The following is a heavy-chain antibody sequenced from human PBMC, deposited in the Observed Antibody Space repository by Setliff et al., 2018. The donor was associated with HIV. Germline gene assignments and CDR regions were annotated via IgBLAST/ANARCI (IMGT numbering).Heavy chain of an antibody. CDR2: INVNSGGT. V-gene: IGHV1-2*02. Sequence: ASVKVSCKVSGDALTELGIHWVRQAPGQGLEWIGWINVNSGGTKYAQKFQGRVTMTRDTSISTAYMEVSSLRSDDTAVYYCAREGSPIYYFDYWSQGTLVTVSS. J-gene: IGHJ4*02. CDR1: GDALTELG. CDR3: AREGSPIYYFDY. D-gene: IGHD3-10*01.